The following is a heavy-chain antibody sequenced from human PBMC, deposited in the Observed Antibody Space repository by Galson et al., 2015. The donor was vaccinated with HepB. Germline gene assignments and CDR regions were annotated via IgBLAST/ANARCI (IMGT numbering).Heavy chain of an antibody. Sequence: SVKVSCKASGYTFTSYAMHWVRQAPGQRLEWMGWINAGNGNTKYSQKFQGRVTITRDTSASTAYMELSSLRSEDTAVYYCARERRANWNDGGYYYGMDVWGQGTTVTVSS. J-gene: IGHJ6*02. CDR1: GYTFTSYA. D-gene: IGHD1-1*01. CDR2: INAGNGNT. CDR3: ARERRANWNDGGYYYGMDV. V-gene: IGHV1-3*01.